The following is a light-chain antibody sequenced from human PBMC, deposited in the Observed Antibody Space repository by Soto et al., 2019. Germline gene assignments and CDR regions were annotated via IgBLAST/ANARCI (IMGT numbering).Light chain of an antibody. J-gene: IGLJ3*02. CDR1: SSDVGGYNY. CDR2: EVS. V-gene: IGLV2-14*01. CDR3: SSHTTSSTLVV. Sequence: QPVLTQPASVSGSPGQSITISCTGTSSDVGGYNYVSWYQHHPGKAPKLIIYEVSNRPSGVSHRFSASKSGNTASLTISGLQTEDEADYYCSSHTTSSTLVVFGGGTKLTVL.